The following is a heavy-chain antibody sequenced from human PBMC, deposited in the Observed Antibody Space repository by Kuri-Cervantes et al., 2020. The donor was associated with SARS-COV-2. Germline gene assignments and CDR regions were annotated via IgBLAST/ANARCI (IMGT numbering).Heavy chain of an antibody. CDR3: ARGREYSLPGYLDY. D-gene: IGHD2/OR15-2a*01. CDR1: GGSFSGYY. V-gene: IGHV4-34*01. Sequence: SETLSLTCAVYGGSFSGYYWSWIRQPPGKGLEWIGEITHSGSTNYNPSLKSRVTISVDTSKNQLSLKLSSVTAADSSVYYCARGREYSLPGYLDYWGQGNLVTVSS. CDR2: ITHSGST. J-gene: IGHJ4*02.